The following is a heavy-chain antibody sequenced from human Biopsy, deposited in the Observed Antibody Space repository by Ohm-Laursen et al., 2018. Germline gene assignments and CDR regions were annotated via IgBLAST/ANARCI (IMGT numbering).Heavy chain of an antibody. Sequence: SSVKVSCKTSPGTFDSYGVTWVRQAPGQGLEWMGRIIPILRTTTYAPKFQGRVTFTADKSSSTAYLELSSLTSEDTAMFYCAREAIGYQLPCDDWGQGTLVTVSS. V-gene: IGHV1-69*04. CDR3: AREAIGYQLPCDD. CDR1: PGTFDSYG. J-gene: IGHJ4*02. CDR2: IIPILRTT. D-gene: IGHD6-13*01.